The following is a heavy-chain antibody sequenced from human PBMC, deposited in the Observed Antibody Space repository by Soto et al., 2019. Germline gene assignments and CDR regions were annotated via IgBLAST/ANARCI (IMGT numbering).Heavy chain of an antibody. CDR1: GGSINSSDW. CDR3: ARVASRPYGFDV. Sequence: SENLSITCAVPGGSINSSDWWSGVRQPPGKGLEWIGEIYHSGSTNYNPSLKSRVTISVDRSKNQFSLTLSPVTAADTAIYYCARVASRPYGFDVWGQGTMGTGSS. CDR2: IYHSGST. J-gene: IGHJ3*01. V-gene: IGHV4-4*02.